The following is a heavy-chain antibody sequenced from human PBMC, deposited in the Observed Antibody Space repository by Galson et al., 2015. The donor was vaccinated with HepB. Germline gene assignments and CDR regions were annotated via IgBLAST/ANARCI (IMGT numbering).Heavy chain of an antibody. J-gene: IGHJ5*02. CDR1: GDSVSSNSAA. D-gene: IGHD5-24*01. CDR2: TCYRSKWYN. Sequence: CAISGDSVSSNSAAWNWIRQSPSRGLEWLGRTCYRSKWYNEYAVSVKSRITINSDTSKNQFSLQLNSVTPEDTAVYYCARGRRWLHWFDPWGQGTLVTVSS. CDR3: ARGRRWLHWFDP. V-gene: IGHV6-1*01.